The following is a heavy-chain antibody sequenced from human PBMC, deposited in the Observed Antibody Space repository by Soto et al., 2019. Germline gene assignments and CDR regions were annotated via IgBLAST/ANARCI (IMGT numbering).Heavy chain of an antibody. V-gene: IGHV4-31*01. CDR1: GGSISSGGYY. Sequence: QVQLQESGPGLVKPSQTLSLTCTVSGGSISSGGYYWSWIRQHPGKGLEWIGYIYYSGITYYNPPLSSLVTISVETSKNQLSLKLSSVPAADTAVYYCARVGGINWFDPWGQGTLVTVSS. CDR2: IYYSGIT. CDR3: ARVGGINWFDP. J-gene: IGHJ5*02. D-gene: IGHD1-20*01.